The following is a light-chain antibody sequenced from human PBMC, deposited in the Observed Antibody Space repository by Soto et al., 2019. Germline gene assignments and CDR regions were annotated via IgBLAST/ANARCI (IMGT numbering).Light chain of an antibody. J-gene: IGKJ2*01. Sequence: EIVLTQSPGTLSLSPGERATLSCRTSQSVSSSYLAWYQQKPGQAPRLLIYGASSMATGIPDRFSGSGSGTAFTLTISRMEPEDFAGYYCQQYGSSPTYTFRQGTKLEIK. CDR2: GAS. V-gene: IGKV3-20*01. CDR1: QSVSSSY. CDR3: QQYGSSPTYT.